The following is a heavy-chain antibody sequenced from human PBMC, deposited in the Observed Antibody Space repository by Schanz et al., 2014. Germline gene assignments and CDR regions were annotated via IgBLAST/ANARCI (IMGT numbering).Heavy chain of an antibody. CDR3: AGRCSSPRCYAHQVDY. J-gene: IGHJ4*02. CDR1: GFTFRRYG. D-gene: IGHD2-2*01. CDR2: IAGDGGGP. Sequence: EVQMLESGGGLVQPGGSLRLSCVASGFTFRRYGMSWVRQAPGKGLEWVSVIAGDGGGPNYVDSVKGRFTISRDNSDNTLYLQMNSLRAEDTAVYYCAGRCSSPRCYAHQVDYWGQGTLVTVSS. V-gene: IGHV3-23*01.